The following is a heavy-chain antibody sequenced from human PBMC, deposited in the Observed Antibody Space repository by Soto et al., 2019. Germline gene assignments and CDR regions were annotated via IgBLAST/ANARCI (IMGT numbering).Heavy chain of an antibody. V-gene: IGHV1-69*01. J-gene: IGHJ4*02. D-gene: IGHD2-8*01. CDR3: ARVMASGCLDY. CDR2: IIPIFGTA. CDR1: GGTFSSYA. Sequence: QVQLVQSGAEVKKPGSSVKVSCKASGGTFSSYAISWVRQAPGQGLEGMGGIIPIFGTANYAQKFQGRVTIPEDESTNTAYMELCSLSSEDTAVYYCARVMASGCLDYWGQGTLVTVSS.